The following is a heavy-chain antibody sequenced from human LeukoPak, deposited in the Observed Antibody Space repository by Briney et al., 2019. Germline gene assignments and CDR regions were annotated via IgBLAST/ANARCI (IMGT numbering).Heavy chain of an antibody. CDR1: GYTFTGYY. V-gene: IGHV1-2*02. CDR3: ARGYYFGSGSLSD. CDR2: INPNSGGT. D-gene: IGHD3-10*01. Sequence: GASVKVSCKASGYTFTGYYMHWVRQAPGQGLEWMGWINPNSGGTNYAQKFQGRVTMTRDTSISTAYMELSRLRSDDTAVYYCARGYYFGSGSLSDWGQGTLVTVSS. J-gene: IGHJ4*02.